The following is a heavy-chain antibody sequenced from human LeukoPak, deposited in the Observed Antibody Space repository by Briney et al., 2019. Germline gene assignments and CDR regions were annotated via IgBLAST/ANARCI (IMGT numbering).Heavy chain of an antibody. CDR3: ARDCSGGSCYSNNWFDP. CDR2: IIPIFGTA. Sequence: SVTVSCTASGGTSSSYAISWVRQAPGQGLEWMGGIIPIFGTANYAQKFQGRVTITADESTSTAYMELSSLRSEDTAVYYCARDCSGGSCYSNNWFDPWGQGTLVTVSS. J-gene: IGHJ5*02. CDR1: GGTSSSYA. V-gene: IGHV1-69*13. D-gene: IGHD2-15*01.